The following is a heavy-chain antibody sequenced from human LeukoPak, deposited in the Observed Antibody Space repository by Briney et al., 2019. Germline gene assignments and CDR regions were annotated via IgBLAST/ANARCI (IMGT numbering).Heavy chain of an antibody. D-gene: IGHD3-22*01. Sequence: SETLSLTCTVSGGSISSSSYYWGWIRQPPGKGLEWIGSIYYSGSTYYNPSLKSRVTISVDTSKNQFSLKLSSVTAADTAVYYCARLGEDSSGRDYWGQGTLVTVSS. CDR3: ARLGEDSSGRDY. J-gene: IGHJ4*02. CDR1: GGSISSSSYY. V-gene: IGHV4-39*07. CDR2: IYYSGST.